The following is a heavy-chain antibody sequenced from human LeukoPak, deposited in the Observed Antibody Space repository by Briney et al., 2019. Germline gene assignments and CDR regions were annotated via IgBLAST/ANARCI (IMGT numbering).Heavy chain of an antibody. D-gene: IGHD3-9*01. J-gene: IGHJ4*02. Sequence: GASVKVSCKTSGSTFTGAYMHWVRQAPGQGLEWMGWINPNSGETKFAQKFQGGVTMTRDTSISTVYMDLGGLRSDDTAVYYCARVLLNSGYDYWGQGSLVTVSS. CDR3: ARVLLNSGYDY. CDR1: GSTFTGAY. V-gene: IGHV1-2*02. CDR2: INPNSGET.